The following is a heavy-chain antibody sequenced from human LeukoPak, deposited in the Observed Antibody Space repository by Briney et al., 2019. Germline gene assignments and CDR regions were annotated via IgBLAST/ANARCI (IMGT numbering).Heavy chain of an antibody. CDR1: GFTFDDYA. CDR3: AKATVGENYFDY. J-gene: IGHJ4*02. Sequence: GGSLRLSCAASGFTFDDYAMHWVRQAPGKGLEWVSGISWNSGSIGYADSVKGRFTISRDNAKNSLYLQMNSLRAEDMALYYCAKATVGENYFDYWGQGTLVTVSS. V-gene: IGHV3-9*03. CDR2: ISWNSGSI. D-gene: IGHD3-10*01.